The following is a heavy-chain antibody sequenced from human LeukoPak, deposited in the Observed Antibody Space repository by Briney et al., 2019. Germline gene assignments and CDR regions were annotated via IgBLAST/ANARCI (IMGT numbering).Heavy chain of an antibody. CDR2: IHNGGGST. CDR3: AKDHYWSIDY. CDR1: GFIFGHYV. V-gene: IGHV3-23*01. J-gene: IGHJ4*02. D-gene: IGHD3-3*01. Sequence: EGSLRLSCAASGFIFGHYVMSWVRQAPGKGLEWVSSIHNGGGSTYYADSVKGRFTISRDIAKNTLYLQMNSLRAEDTGVYYCAKDHYWSIDYWGRGTLVTVSS.